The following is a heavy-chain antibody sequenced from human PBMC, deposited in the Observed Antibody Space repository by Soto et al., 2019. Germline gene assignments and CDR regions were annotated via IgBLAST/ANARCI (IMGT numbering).Heavy chain of an antibody. J-gene: IGHJ5*02. CDR2: IYYSGST. CDR3: ARARIVVVVAATGSGPRRTNWFDP. CDR1: GGSISSGGYY. D-gene: IGHD2-15*01. V-gene: IGHV4-31*03. Sequence: SETLFLTCTVSGGSISSGGYYWSWIRQHPGKGLEWIGYIYYSGSTYYNPSLKSRVTISVDTSKNQFSLKLSSVTAADTAVYYCARARIVVVVAATGSGPRRTNWFDPWGQGTLVTVSS.